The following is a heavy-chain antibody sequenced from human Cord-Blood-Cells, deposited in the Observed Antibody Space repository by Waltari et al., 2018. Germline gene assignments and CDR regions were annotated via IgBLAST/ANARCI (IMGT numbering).Heavy chain of an antibody. CDR2: IYHSGST. D-gene: IGHD4-17*01. V-gene: IGHV4-38-2*02. CDR3: ARDGTTVTHPFDY. CDR1: GYSISSGYY. Sequence: QVQLQESGPGLVKPSVTLSLTCAVSGYSISSGYYWGCIRQPPGKGLEWIGSIYHSGSTYYNPSLKSRVTISVDTSKTQFSLKLSSVTAADTAVYYCARDGTTVTHPFDYWGQGTLVTVSS. J-gene: IGHJ4*02.